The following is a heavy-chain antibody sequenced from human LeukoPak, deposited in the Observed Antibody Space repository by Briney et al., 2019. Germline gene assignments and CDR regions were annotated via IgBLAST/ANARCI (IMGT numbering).Heavy chain of an antibody. CDR1: GGSVSSAGYY. J-gene: IGHJ4*02. V-gene: IGHV4-61*03. CDR2: IYYSGST. Sequence: SETLSLTCTVSGGSVSSAGYYWSWIRQPPGKGLEWIGYIYYSGSTNYNPSLRSRVTISVDTSKKHFSLKLNSVTTADTAVYYCAREPAYYYDSSGYDTDYWGQGTLITVSS. D-gene: IGHD3-22*01. CDR3: AREPAYYYDSSGYDTDY.